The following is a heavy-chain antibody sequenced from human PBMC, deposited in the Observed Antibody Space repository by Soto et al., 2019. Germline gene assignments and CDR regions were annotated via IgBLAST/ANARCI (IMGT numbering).Heavy chain of an antibody. CDR2: INPNGGST. Sequence: ASVKVSCKASAYNFINYYIHWVRQAPGQGLEWMGIINPNGGSTTYAQKFQGRVTMTRDTSTSTVYMDLSSLRSEDTAVYYCARIHYYGSGMDVWGQGTTVTVSS. CDR1: AYNFINYY. V-gene: IGHV1-46*01. J-gene: IGHJ6*02. D-gene: IGHD3-10*01. CDR3: ARIHYYGSGMDV.